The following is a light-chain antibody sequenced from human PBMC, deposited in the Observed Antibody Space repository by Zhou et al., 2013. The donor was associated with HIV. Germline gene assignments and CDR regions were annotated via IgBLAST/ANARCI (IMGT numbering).Light chain of an antibody. Sequence: EIVLTQSPGTLSLSPGERATLSCWASQSVSSNLAWYQQKPGQAPRLLMYGASSRATGIPARFSGSGSGTDFTLTISSLEPEDFAVYYCQQRSNWPRATFGQGTRLEIK. V-gene: IGKV3-11*01. CDR3: QQRSNWPRAT. CDR1: QSVSSN. CDR2: GAS. J-gene: IGKJ5*01.